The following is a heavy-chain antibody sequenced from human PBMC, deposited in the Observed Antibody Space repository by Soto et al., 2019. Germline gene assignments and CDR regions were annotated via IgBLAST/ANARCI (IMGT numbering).Heavy chain of an antibody. J-gene: IGHJ6*02. CDR1: GYSFSTYA. CDR2: INGGTGQT. CDR3: ARGRGMEENYYYYGLDI. V-gene: IGHV1-3*01. D-gene: IGHD1-1*01. Sequence: GASGKVSWKASGYSFSTYAMHWVRQAPGQSLEWMGWINGGTGQTKFSQRFQDRITITRDTSASTAYMELSSLRSEDTAVYYCARGRGMEENYYYYGLDIWGQGTTVTVSS.